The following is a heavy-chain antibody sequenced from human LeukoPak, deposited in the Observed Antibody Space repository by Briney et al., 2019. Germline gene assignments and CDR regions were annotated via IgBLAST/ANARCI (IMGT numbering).Heavy chain of an antibody. CDR3: AKDLPAETKMGGFDF. CDR1: GFNFNNSG. V-gene: IGHV3-30*18. CDR2: ISFDGKNQ. Sequence: PGGSLRLSCAGSGFNFNNSGMHWVRQAPGKGLEWVAVISFDGKNQHYAGSVKGRFTTSRDNSKNTVYLQMNSRRPEDTAVYYCAKDLPAETKMGGFDFWGQGALVTISS. J-gene: IGHJ4*02. D-gene: IGHD4-11*01.